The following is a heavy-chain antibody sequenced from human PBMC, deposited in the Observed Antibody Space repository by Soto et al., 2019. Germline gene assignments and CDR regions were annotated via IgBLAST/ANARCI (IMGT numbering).Heavy chain of an antibody. CDR2: ISARGTT. D-gene: IGHD2-8*01. V-gene: IGHV4-4*07. J-gene: IGHJ2*01. CDR3: ARGMGRDFDL. Sequence: QVQLQESGPGLVKPSETLSLICTVSGDSISNFYWSWIRQPTGKGLESLGHISARGTTNYNPSLLSRVAMSLDTSKNQFSLRLTSLSAADTAVYFCARGMGRDFDLWGRGTLVTVFS. CDR1: GDSISNFY.